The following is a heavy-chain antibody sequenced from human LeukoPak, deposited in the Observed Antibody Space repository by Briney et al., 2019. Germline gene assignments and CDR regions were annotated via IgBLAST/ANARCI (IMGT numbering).Heavy chain of an antibody. V-gene: IGHV4-34*01. CDR3: ARGQSRGYSYGYRSGAFDI. CDR2: INHSGST. D-gene: IGHD5-18*01. Sequence: SETLSLTCAVYGGSFSGYYWSWIRQPPGKGLEWIGEINHSGSTNYNPSLKSRVTISVDTSKNQFSLKLSSVTAADTAVYYCARGQSRGYSYGYRSGAFDIWGQGTMVTASS. J-gene: IGHJ3*02. CDR1: GGSFSGYY.